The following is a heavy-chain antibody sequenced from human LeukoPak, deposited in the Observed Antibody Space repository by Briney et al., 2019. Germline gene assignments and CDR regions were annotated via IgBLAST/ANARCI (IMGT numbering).Heavy chain of an antibody. CDR3: SXXFXXXXXXXXWXXXXXXXXXXXXXXXXXNFD. Sequence: ASVKVSCKASGYTFTGYYMHWVRQAPGQGLEWMGRINPNRGGTNYAQKFQSRVTITTDTSISTPYMELSRLIDYDTAGYDLSXXFXXXXXXXXWXXXXXXXXXXXXXXXXXNFD. J-gene: IGHJ2*01. CDR1: GYTFTGYY. CDR2: INPNRGGT. V-gene: IGHV1-2*06.